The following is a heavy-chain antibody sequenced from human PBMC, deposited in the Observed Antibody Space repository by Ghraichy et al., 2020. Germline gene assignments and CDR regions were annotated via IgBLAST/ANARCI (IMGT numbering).Heavy chain of an antibody. J-gene: IGHJ3*02. D-gene: IGHD3-16*02. Sequence: GGSLRLSCAASGFTFSSYAMSWVRQAPGKGLEWVSAISGSGGSTYYADSVKGRFTISRDNFKNTLYLQMNSLRAEDTAVYYCAKGDYDYVWGSYLDAFDIWGQGTMVTVSS. CDR2: ISGSGGST. CDR1: GFTFSSYA. V-gene: IGHV3-23*01. CDR3: AKGDYDYVWGSYLDAFDI.